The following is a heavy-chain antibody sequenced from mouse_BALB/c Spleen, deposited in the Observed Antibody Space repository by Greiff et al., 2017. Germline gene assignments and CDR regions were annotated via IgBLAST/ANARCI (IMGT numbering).Heavy chain of an antibody. CDR3: ARDSPNWEGGFAY. V-gene: IGHV5-9-3*01. Sequence: EVQVVESGGGLVKPGGSLKLSCAASGFTFSSYAMSWVRQTPEKRLEWVATISSGGSYTYYPDSVKGRFTISRDNAKNTLYLQMSSLRSEDTAMYYCARDSPNWEGGFAYWGQGTLVTVSA. CDR2: ISSGGSYT. CDR1: GFTFSSYA. J-gene: IGHJ3*01. D-gene: IGHD4-1*01.